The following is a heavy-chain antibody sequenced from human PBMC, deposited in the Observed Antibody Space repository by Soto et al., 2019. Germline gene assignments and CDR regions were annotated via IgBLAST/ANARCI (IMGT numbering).Heavy chain of an antibody. J-gene: IGHJ3*02. D-gene: IGHD5-12*01. Sequence: QVQLVQSGAQVKKPGASVKVSCKASGYTFDNYALHCVRQAPGRRLEWMGWIHAGNGYTKYSQRFQGRVTITRDTSARTVHMDLSSLRSEDTAVYYCARVQYSGYDFKLAFDNWGQGTMVTVSS. CDR2: IHAGNGYT. V-gene: IGHV1-3*01. CDR1: GYTFDNYA. CDR3: ARVQYSGYDFKLAFDN.